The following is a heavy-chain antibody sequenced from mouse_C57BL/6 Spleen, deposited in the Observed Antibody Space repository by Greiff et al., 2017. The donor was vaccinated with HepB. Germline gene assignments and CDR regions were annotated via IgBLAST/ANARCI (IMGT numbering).Heavy chain of an antibody. J-gene: IGHJ4*01. CDR1: GYAFSSSW. V-gene: IGHV1-82*01. D-gene: IGHD1-1*01. Sequence: VQLQQSGPELVKPGASVKISCKASGYAFSSSWMNWVKQRPGKGLEWIGRIYPGDGDTNYNGKFKGKATLTADKSSSTAYMQLSSLTSEDSAVYFCARSTVPLYAMDYWGQGTSVTVSS. CDR2: IYPGDGDT. CDR3: ARSTVPLYAMDY.